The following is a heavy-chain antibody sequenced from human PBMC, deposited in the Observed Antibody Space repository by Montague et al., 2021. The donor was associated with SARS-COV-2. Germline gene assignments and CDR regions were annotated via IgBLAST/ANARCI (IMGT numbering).Heavy chain of an antibody. V-gene: IGHV4-59*01. CDR1: GGSINSFY. D-gene: IGHD2-21*01. J-gene: IGHJ6*02. CDR3: ARPSMVSRNYYYYGIDV. CDR2: IYHSGTT. Sequence: SETLSLTCIVSGGSINSFYWRWIRQHPGKGLEWIGYIYHSGTTHYSPSLQSRVAISLDTSKNQFSLTLNSATAADTAVYYCARPSMVSRNYYYYGIDVWGQGTTVTVSS.